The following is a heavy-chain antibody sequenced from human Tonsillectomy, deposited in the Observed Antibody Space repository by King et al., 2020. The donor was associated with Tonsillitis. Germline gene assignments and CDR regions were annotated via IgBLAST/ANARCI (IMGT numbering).Heavy chain of an antibody. J-gene: IGHJ4*02. Sequence: VQLVESGGGLVQPGRSLRLSCAASGFTFDDYGMHWVRQAPGKGLEWVSGISWNGNSVGYADSVKGRFTISRDNAKNSLYLQMNSLRAEDTALYYCAKSRHRGAVAGTDFGGQGTLVTVSS. CDR1: GFTFDDYG. D-gene: IGHD6-19*01. V-gene: IGHV3-9*01. CDR2: ISWNGNSV. CDR3: AKSRHRGAVAGTDF.